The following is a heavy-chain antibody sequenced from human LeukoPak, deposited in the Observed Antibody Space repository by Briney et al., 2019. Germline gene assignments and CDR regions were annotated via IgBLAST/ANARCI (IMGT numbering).Heavy chain of an antibody. J-gene: IGHJ4*02. CDR3: ARGPSGYHNT. CDR2: ISGSGDTT. D-gene: IGHD5-12*01. CDR1: GFTFSIYN. Sequence: PGGSLGLSCAASGFTFSIYNMNWVRQAPGKGLEWVSFISGSGDTTYYPDSVKGRFTIFRDNAKNLLFLQMNSLRAEDTAVYYCARGPSGYHNTGGQGTLVTVSS. V-gene: IGHV3-48*01.